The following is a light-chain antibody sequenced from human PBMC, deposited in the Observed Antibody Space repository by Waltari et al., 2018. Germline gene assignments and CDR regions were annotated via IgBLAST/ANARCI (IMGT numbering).Light chain of an antibody. CDR2: GAS. CDR1: QSVSSSY. J-gene: IGKJ2*01. V-gene: IGKV3-20*01. Sequence: EIVLTQSPGPLSLSPGERATLSCRASQSVSSSYLAWYQQKPGQAPRLVIYGASSRATGIPDRFSGSGSGTDFTLTISRLEPEDSAVYHCQQYNSSPYTFGQGTRLEIK. CDR3: QQYNSSPYT.